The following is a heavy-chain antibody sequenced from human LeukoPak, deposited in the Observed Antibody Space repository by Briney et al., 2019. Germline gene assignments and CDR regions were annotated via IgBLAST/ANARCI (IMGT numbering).Heavy chain of an antibody. D-gene: IGHD6-19*01. J-gene: IGHJ4*02. CDR1: GFTFSNAW. CDR3: TTRIAVAGNDY. Sequence: GGSLRLSCAASGFTFSNAWMNWVRQAPGKGLEWVGRIKSKTDDGTRDFAAPVKGRFTISRDDSKNTLYLQMNSLKTEDTAVYYCTTRIAVAGNDYWGQGTLVTVSS. CDR2: IKSKTDDGTR. V-gene: IGHV3-15*07.